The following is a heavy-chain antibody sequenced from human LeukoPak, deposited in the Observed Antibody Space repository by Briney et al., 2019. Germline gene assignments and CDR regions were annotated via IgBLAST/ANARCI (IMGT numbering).Heavy chain of an antibody. CDR2: INHSGST. CDR1: GGSFSGYY. V-gene: IGHV4-34*01. Sequence: SETLSLTCAVYGGSFSGYYWSWIRQPPGKGLEWIGEINHSGSTNYNPSLKSRVTISVDTSKNQFSLKLSSVTAADTAVYYCAGGTGWLQPQIDYWGQGTLVTVSS. J-gene: IGHJ4*02. CDR3: AGGTGWLQPQIDY. D-gene: IGHD5-24*01.